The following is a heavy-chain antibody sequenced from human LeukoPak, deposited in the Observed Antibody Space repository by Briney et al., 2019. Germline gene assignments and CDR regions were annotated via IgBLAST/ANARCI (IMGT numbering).Heavy chain of an antibody. J-gene: IGHJ4*02. D-gene: IGHD3-10*01. CDR1: GFTFSSYW. CDR2: IKQDGSEK. CDR3: ARDSFTFVRGLSPDY. V-gene: IGHV3-7*03. Sequence: GGSLRLSCAASGFTFSSYWMSWVRQAPGKGLEWVANIKQDGSEKYYVDSVKGRFTISRDNAKNSLYLQMNSLRSDDTAVYYCARDSFTFVRGLSPDYWGLGTLVIVSS.